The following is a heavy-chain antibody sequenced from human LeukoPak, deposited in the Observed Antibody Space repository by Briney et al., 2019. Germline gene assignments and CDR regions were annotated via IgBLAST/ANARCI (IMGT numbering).Heavy chain of an antibody. CDR1: GFTFSSYW. CDR2: IKQDGSEK. D-gene: IGHD3-16*01. Sequence: PGGSLRLSCAASGFTFSSYWMSWVRQAPGKGLEWVANIKQDGSEKYYVDSVKGRFTISRDNSRDTLSLQMNSLRAEDTAIYYCAKDGGVRQLWSFDYWGQGTLVTVSS. CDR3: AKDGGVRQLWSFDY. J-gene: IGHJ4*02. V-gene: IGHV3-7*03.